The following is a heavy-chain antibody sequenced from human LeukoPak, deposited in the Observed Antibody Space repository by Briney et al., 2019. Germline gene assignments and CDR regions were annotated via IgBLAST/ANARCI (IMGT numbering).Heavy chain of an antibody. CDR2: ISDSGAGT. V-gene: IGHV3-23*01. D-gene: IGHD3-10*02. CDR1: GFTFSSCA. CDR3: ASRQGLGWHYVN. J-gene: IGHJ4*02. Sequence: PGGSLRLSCVDSGFTFSSCAMSWVRQLPGKGLEWVSGISDSGAGTYYAGSVKGRFTISRDNSKNTLYLQMNSLRAEDTAVYYCASRQGLGWHYVNWGQGTLVTVSS.